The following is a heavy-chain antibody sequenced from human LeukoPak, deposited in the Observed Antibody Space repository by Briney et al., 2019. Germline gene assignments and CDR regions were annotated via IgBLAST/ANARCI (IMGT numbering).Heavy chain of an antibody. V-gene: IGHV4-4*07. CDR2: IYTSGST. CDR1: GGSISSYY. CDR3: ATLEYSSSRSWFDP. Sequence: PSETLSLTCTVSGGSISSYYWSWIRQPAGKGLEWIGRIYTSGSTNYNPSLKSRVTMSVDTSKNQFSLKLSSVTAADTAVYYCATLEYSSSRSWFDPWGQATLVTVSS. D-gene: IGHD6-6*01. J-gene: IGHJ5*02.